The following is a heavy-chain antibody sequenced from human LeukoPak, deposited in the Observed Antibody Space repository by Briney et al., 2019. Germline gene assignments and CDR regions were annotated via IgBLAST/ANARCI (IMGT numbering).Heavy chain of an antibody. CDR3: ARAANGMDV. J-gene: IGHJ6*02. CDR2: IYYSGST. Sequence: SETLSLTCTVSGGSISSYYWSWIRQPPGKGLEWIGYIYYSGSTNYNPSLKSRVTISVDTSKNQFSLKLSSVTAADTALYYCARAANGMDVWGQGTTVTVSS. CDR1: GGSISSYY. V-gene: IGHV4-59*01.